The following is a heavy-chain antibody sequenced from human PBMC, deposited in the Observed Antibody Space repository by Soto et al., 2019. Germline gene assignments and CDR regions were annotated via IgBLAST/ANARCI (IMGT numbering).Heavy chain of an antibody. CDR2: ISPSGDVT. D-gene: IGHD1-26*01. V-gene: IGHV3-11*01. CDR3: ARQLERRVGAASH. CDR1: GFFFTDYF. J-gene: IGHJ4*02. Sequence: QVQLAESGGGLVKSGGSLTLSCSTSGFFFTDYFMSWIPQAPGKGLEWVSYISPSGDVTHYADSVKGRFTISRDNTKNSLFLQMSSLRDDDTAVYYCARQLERRVGAASHWGQGTRVSVSS.